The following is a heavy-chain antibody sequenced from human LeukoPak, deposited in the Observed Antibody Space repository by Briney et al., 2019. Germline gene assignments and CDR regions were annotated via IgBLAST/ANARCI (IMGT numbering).Heavy chain of an antibody. CDR1: GFTFSYHW. J-gene: IGHJ4*02. V-gene: IGHV3-23*01. CDR3: AKDLPLYYYDSSGYYPDY. CDR2: ISGSGGST. Sequence: GGSLRLSCAASGFTFSYHWMTWVRQAPGKGLEWVSAISGSGGSTYYADSVKGRFTISRDNSKNTLYLQMNSLRAEDTAVYYCAKDLPLYYYDSSGYYPDYWGQGTLVTVSS. D-gene: IGHD3-22*01.